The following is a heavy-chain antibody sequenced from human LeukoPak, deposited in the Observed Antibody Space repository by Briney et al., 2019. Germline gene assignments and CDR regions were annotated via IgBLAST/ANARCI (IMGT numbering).Heavy chain of an antibody. D-gene: IGHD3-10*02. CDR3: AELGITMIGGV. V-gene: IGHV3-23*01. CDR2: INDRGDST. CDR1: GFTFSSYD. J-gene: IGHJ6*04. Sequence: PGGSLRLSCVASGFTFSSYDMSWVRQAPGKGLEWVSGINDRGDSTYYADSVRGRFTISRDKSKNTLYLQMNSLRAEDTAVYYCAELGITMIGGVWGKGTTVTISS.